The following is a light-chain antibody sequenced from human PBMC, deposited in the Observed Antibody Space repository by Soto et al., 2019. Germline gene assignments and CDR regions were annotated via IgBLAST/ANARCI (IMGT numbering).Light chain of an antibody. V-gene: IGLV2-14*01. CDR2: NVR. J-gene: IGLJ2*01. CDR1: SSDVGGYDY. CDR3: SSYTSSSTVV. Sequence: VLTQPASVSGSPGQSITISCTGTSSDVGGYDYVSWYQQHPGKAPKLMIYNVRNRPSGVSNRFSGSKAGNTASLTISGLQAEDEAAYYCSSYTSSSTVVFGGGTQLTVL.